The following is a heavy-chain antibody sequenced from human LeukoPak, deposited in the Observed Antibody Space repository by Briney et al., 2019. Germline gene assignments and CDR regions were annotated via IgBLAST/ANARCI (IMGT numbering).Heavy chain of an antibody. Sequence: PGGSLRLSCAASGFTFSSYEMNWVRQAPGKGLVWVSYISSSGSTIYYADSVKGRFTISRDNAKNSLYLQMNSLRAEDTAVYYCARDYSSGWYDFDYWGQGTLVTVSS. CDR1: GFTFSSYE. J-gene: IGHJ4*02. D-gene: IGHD6-19*01. V-gene: IGHV3-48*03. CDR3: ARDYSSGWYDFDY. CDR2: ISSSGSTI.